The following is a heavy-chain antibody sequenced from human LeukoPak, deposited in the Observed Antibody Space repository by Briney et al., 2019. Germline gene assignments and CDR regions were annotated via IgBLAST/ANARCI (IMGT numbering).Heavy chain of an antibody. V-gene: IGHV4-39*01. CDR1: GGSISSSSYY. D-gene: IGHD2-2*01. J-gene: IGHJ4*02. CDR2: IYYSGST. Sequence: SETLSLTCTVSGGSISSSSYYWGWIRQPPGKGLEWIGSIYYSGSTYYNPSLKSRVTISVDTSKNQFSLKLSSVTAADTAVYYCARGYCSSTSCRGFFDYWGQGTPVTVSS. CDR3: ARGYCSSTSCRGFFDY.